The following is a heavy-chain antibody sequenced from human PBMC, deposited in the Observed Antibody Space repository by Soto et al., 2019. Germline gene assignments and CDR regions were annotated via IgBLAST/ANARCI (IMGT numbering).Heavy chain of an antibody. J-gene: IGHJ4*02. V-gene: IGHV4-34*01. CDR1: GGSFSGYY. CDR2: INHSGST. Sequence: SETLSLTCAVYGGSFSGYYWSWIRQPPGKGLEWIGEINHSGSTNYNPSLKSRVTISVDTSKNQFSLKLSSVTAADTAVYYCGRESIMAVVAHVYYFDYGGQGILAPVP. D-gene: IGHD3-16*01. CDR3: GRESIMAVVAHVYYFDY.